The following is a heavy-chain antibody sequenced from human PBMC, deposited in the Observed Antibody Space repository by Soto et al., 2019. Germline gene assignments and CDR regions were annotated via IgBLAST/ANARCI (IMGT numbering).Heavy chain of an antibody. Sequence: QVQLVQSGAEVKKPGASVRVSCKASGYTFTSYYIHWVRQAPGQGLEWMAIVNPTGGSTNYAQKFQGRVTVTFDTSTSTVFMELNSLRYEGTAVYYCARHLAAGDSWGQGTLVTVSS. V-gene: IGHV1-46*03. CDR1: GYTFTSYY. CDR3: ARHLAAGDS. CDR2: VNPTGGST. J-gene: IGHJ4*02. D-gene: IGHD6-25*01.